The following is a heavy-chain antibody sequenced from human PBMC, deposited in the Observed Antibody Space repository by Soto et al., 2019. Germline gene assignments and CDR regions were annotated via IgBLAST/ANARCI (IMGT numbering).Heavy chain of an antibody. Sequence: QVQLVQSGAEVKKPGSSVKVSCKASGGTFSSYTISWVQQAPGQGLEWMGRIIPILGIANYAQKFQGRVTITEDKSTSTAYMELSSLRSEDTAVYYCARSISYCSGGSCYEGMDVWGQGTTVTVSS. D-gene: IGHD2-15*01. CDR1: GGTFSSYT. J-gene: IGHJ6*02. V-gene: IGHV1-69*02. CDR3: ARSISYCSGGSCYEGMDV. CDR2: IIPILGIA.